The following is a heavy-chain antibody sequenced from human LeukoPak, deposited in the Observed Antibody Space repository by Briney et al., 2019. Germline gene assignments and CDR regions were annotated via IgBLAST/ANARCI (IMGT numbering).Heavy chain of an antibody. D-gene: IGHD2-15*01. CDR1: GFSFSSYN. CDR3: AKDSYRDFFDY. Sequence: PGGSLRLSCAASGFSFSSYNMNWVRQAPGKGLEWVSSITSSSTYTFYADSVKGRFTISRDNARNSLYLQMNSLRADDTALYYCAKDSYRDFFDYWGQGTLVTVSS. J-gene: IGHJ4*02. V-gene: IGHV3-21*01. CDR2: ITSSSTYT.